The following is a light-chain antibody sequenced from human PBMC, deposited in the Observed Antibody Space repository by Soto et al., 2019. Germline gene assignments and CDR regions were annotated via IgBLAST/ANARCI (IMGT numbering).Light chain of an antibody. CDR3: AAWDDSLNGYV. V-gene: IGLV1-44*01. J-gene: IGLJ1*01. Sequence: QSALTQPPSASGTPGQRVTISCSGSSSNIGSNTVNWYQQLPGTAPKLLIYSNNQRPSGVPDQFSGSKSGTSASLAISGLQSEDEADYYCAAWDDSLNGYVFGTGTKVTV. CDR1: SSNIGSNT. CDR2: SNN.